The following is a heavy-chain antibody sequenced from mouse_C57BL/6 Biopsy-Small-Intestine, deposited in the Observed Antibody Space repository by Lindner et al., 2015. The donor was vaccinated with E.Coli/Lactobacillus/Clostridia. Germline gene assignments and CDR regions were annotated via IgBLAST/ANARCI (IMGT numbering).Heavy chain of an antibody. J-gene: IGHJ3*01. CDR2: IDPEHGET. V-gene: IGHV14-2*01. Sequence: EVQLQESGAELVKPGASVKLSCTASGFNIKDYYMHWVKQRTEQGLEWIGRIDPEHGETKYAPKFQGKATITADTSSNTAYLQLSSLTSEDTAVYYCARCPYGYDAAWFAYWGRGTLVTVSA. CDR1: GFNIKDYY. D-gene: IGHD2-2*01. CDR3: ARCPYGYDAAWFAY.